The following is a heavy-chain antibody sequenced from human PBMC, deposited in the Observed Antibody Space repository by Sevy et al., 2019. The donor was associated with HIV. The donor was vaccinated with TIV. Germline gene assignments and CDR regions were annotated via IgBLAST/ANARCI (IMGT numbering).Heavy chain of an antibody. D-gene: IGHD3-3*01. CDR1: GFTFGDYA. Sequence: GGSLRLSCTASGFTFGDYAMSWFRQAPGKGLEWVGFIRSKAYGGTTEYAASVKGRFTISREDSKSIAYLQMNSLKTEDTAVYYCTRDKEEGVGDYWGQGTLVTVSS. V-gene: IGHV3-49*03. CDR3: TRDKEEGVGDY. J-gene: IGHJ4*02. CDR2: IRSKAYGGTT.